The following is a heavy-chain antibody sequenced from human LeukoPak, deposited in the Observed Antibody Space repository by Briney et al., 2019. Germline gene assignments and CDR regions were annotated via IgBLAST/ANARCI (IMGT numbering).Heavy chain of an antibody. CDR2: MNPNSGNT. CDR3: ARRLAIGVTQRYMDV. D-gene: IGHD4-11*01. J-gene: IGHJ6*03. CDR1: GYTFTSYD. V-gene: IGHV1-8*03. Sequence: ASVKVSCEASGYTFTSYDINWVRQATGQGLEWMGWMNPNSGNTGYAQKFQGRVTITRNTSISTAYMELSSLRSEDTAVYYCARRLAIGVTQRYMDVWDKATTVTVSS.